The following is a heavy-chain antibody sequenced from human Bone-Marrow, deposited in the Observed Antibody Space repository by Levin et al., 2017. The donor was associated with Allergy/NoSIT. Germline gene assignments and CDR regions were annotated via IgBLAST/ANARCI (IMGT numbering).Heavy chain of an antibody. CDR1: GGSISSDDYY. CDR2: IYYSANT. CDR3: ARGGTNYGDYDYYGMDV. D-gene: IGHD4-17*01. J-gene: IGHJ6*02. V-gene: IGHV4-30-4*01. Sequence: SETLSLTCTVSGGSISSDDYYWSWIRQPPGKGLEWIGFIYYSANTYYNPSLKSRLTISVDSSKSQFSLNLSSVTAADTAIYYCARGGTNYGDYDYYGMDVWGQGTTVTVSS.